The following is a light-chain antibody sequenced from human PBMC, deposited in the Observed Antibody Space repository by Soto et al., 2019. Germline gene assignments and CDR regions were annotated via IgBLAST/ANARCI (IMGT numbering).Light chain of an antibody. V-gene: IGKV3-20*01. CDR3: QQYGSSPWT. CDR1: QSVSRSD. CDR2: DAS. Sequence: EIVLTQSPGTLSLSPGERATLSGRASQSVSRSDLAWYQQKPGQAPRLLIYDASIRATGIPDRFSGSGSGTDFTLTISRLEPEDFAVYYCQQYGSSPWTFGQGTKVEIK. J-gene: IGKJ1*01.